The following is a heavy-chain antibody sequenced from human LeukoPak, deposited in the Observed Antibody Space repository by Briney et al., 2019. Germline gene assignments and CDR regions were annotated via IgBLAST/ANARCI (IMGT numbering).Heavy chain of an antibody. CDR1: GFTFSSYS. J-gene: IGHJ4*02. CDR2: ISSSSSTI. Sequence: PGGSLRLSCAASGFTFSSYSMNWVRQAPGKGLEWVSYISSSSSTIYYADSVKGRFTISRDNAKNSLYLQMNSLRAEDTAVYYCARGTYYYDSSGLFDYWGQGTLVTVSS. D-gene: IGHD3-22*01. CDR3: ARGTYYYDSSGLFDY. V-gene: IGHV3-48*01.